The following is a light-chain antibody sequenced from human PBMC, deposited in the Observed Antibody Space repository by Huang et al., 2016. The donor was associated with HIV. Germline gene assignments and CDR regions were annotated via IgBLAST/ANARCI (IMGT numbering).Light chain of an antibody. CDR2: GAS. Sequence: EIVLTQSPGTLSLSPGERATLSCRASQSVSSSYLVWYQQKPGQAPRLLIYGASSRATGIPDRCSGSGSGTDFTLTISRLEPEDFAVYYCQQYGSSPLTFGGGTKVEIK. CDR1: QSVSSSY. CDR3: QQYGSSPLT. V-gene: IGKV3-20*01. J-gene: IGKJ4*01.